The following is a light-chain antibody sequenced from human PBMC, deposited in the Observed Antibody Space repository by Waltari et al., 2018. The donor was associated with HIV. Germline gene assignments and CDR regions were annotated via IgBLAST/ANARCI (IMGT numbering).Light chain of an antibody. J-gene: IGKJ2*01. CDR2: GAS. V-gene: IGKV3-20*01. CDR1: QSVSSSY. Sequence: EIVSTQSPSTLSLSPGERATLSCRARQSVSSSYFAWYQQKPGQAPRLLIYGASSRATGIPDRFSGSGSGTDFTLTIIRLEPEDFAVYYCQQYGSSPRTFGQGTKLEIK. CDR3: QQYGSSPRT.